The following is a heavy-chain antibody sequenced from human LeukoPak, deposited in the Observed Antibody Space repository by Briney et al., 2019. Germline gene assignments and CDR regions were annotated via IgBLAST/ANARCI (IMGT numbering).Heavy chain of an antibody. CDR1: GGSISSYY. Sequence: PSETLSLTCTVSGGSISSYYWNWIRQPPGKGLEWIGYIYYSGSTNYNPSLKSRVTISVDTSKNQFSLKLSSVTAADTAVYYCARVGAAAGPNNFDYWGQGTLVTVSS. J-gene: IGHJ4*02. D-gene: IGHD6-13*01. CDR3: ARVGAAAGPNNFDY. CDR2: IYYSGST. V-gene: IGHV4-59*01.